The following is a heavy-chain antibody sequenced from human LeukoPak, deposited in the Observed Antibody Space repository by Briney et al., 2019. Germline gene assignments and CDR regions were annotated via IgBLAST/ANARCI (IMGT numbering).Heavy chain of an antibody. Sequence: ASVKVSCEASGYTFTSYYMHWVRQAPGQGLEWMGIINPSGGSTSYAQKFQGRVTMTRDTSTSTVYMELSSLRSEDTAVYYCARVRGPLEDSDAFDIWGQGTMVTVSS. J-gene: IGHJ3*02. CDR2: INPSGGST. D-gene: IGHD3-22*01. CDR1: GYTFTSYY. V-gene: IGHV1-46*01. CDR3: ARVRGPLEDSDAFDI.